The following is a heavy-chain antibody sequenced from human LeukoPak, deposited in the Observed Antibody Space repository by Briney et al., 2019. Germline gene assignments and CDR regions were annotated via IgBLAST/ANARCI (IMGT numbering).Heavy chain of an antibody. J-gene: IGHJ4*02. V-gene: IGHV1-8*03. D-gene: IGHD6-19*01. CDR3: ARGTGSGWPYYLDY. CDR2: MNPNSGNT. CDR1: GYTFTSYD. Sequence: ASVKVSCKASGYTFTSYDINWVRQATGQGLEWMGWMNPNSGNTGYAQKFQGRVTITRNTSISTAYMELSSLRSEDTAVYYCARGTGSGWPYYLDYWGQGTLVTVSS.